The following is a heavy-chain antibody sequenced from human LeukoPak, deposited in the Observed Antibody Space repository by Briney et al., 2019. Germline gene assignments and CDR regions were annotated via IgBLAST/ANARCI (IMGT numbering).Heavy chain of an antibody. CDR1: GGSISSYY. V-gene: IGHV4-4*07. Sequence: SSETLSLTCTVSGGSISSYYWSWIRQPAGKGLEWIGRIYSSGTITYNPSLKSRVTMSVDTAKNQVSLRLSSVTAADTAVYYCARDSGTTGEVKFDPWGQGSLVTVSS. J-gene: IGHJ5*02. D-gene: IGHD3-10*01. CDR3: ARDSGTTGEVKFDP. CDR2: IYSSGTI.